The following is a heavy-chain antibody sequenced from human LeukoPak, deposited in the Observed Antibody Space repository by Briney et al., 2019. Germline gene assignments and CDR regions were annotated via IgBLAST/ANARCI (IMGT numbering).Heavy chain of an antibody. D-gene: IGHD6-13*01. J-gene: IGHJ4*02. CDR1: GDSINSHS. Sequence: SDTLSLTCTVSGDSINSHSWSWLRQPPGQGLEWIGGIYYSWSTYYNPSLKSRVTISVDTSKNQFSLTLSSVTAADTAVYYCARSPSSSWYALDYWGQGTLVTVSS. CDR3: ARSPSSSWYALDY. CDR2: IYYSWST. V-gene: IGHV4-59*04.